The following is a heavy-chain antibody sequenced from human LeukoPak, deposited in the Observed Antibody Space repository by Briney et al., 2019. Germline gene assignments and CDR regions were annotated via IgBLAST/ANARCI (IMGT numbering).Heavy chain of an antibody. Sequence: GGSLRLSCAASGFTFSSYAMIWVRQAPGKGLEWVSAISGSGGSTYYADSVKGRFTISRDNSKNTLYLQMNSLRAEDTAVYYCARNLGYCSGGSCPDYYYYYGMDVWGQGTTVTVSS. CDR3: ARNLGYCSGGSCPDYYYYYGMDV. V-gene: IGHV3-23*01. D-gene: IGHD2-15*01. CDR1: GFTFSSYA. CDR2: ISGSGGST. J-gene: IGHJ6*01.